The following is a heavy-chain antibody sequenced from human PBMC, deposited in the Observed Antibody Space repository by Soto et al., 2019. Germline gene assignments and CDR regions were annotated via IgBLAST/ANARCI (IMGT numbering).Heavy chain of an antibody. CDR1: EFTFSSYA. CDR2: VSKEGSNK. J-gene: IGHJ6*02. Sequence: QVQLVESGGGVVQPGESLRLSCAASEFTFSSYAMHWVRQAPGKGLEWVAVVSKEGSNKYYADSVKGRFTISRDNSQNTRNLQMNSLSVEDTAVDFCALDQSTNNRSYHALDVWSQGTRVTVSS. V-gene: IGHV3-30*03. D-gene: IGHD2-8*01. CDR3: ALDQSTNNRSYHALDV.